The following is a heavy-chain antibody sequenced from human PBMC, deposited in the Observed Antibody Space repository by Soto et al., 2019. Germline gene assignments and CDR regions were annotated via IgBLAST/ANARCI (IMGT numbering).Heavy chain of an antibody. CDR3: ARDRSAQWELLSGFDP. Sequence: QVHLVESGGGVVQPGRSLRLSCAASGFTFSSYGMHWVRQAPGKGLEWVAVIWYDGSNKYYADSVKGRCTISRDNSKNTLYLQMTSLRAEDTAVYYCARDRSAQWELLSGFDPWGQGTLVTVSS. CDR1: GFTFSSYG. V-gene: IGHV3-33*01. J-gene: IGHJ5*02. D-gene: IGHD1-26*01. CDR2: IWYDGSNK.